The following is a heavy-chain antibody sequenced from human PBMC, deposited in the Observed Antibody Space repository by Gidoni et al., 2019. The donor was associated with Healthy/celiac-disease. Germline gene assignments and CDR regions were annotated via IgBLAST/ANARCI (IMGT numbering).Heavy chain of an antibody. D-gene: IGHD3-16*02. CDR3: ARDLSSHMITFGGVIAIASDY. CDR2: ISSSSIYI. V-gene: IGHV3-21*01. J-gene: IGHJ4*02. CDR1: GFTFSSYS. Sequence: EVQLVESGGGLVKPGGSLRLSCAASGFTFSSYSMNWVRQAPGKGLECVSSISSSSIYIYYADLVKGRFTISRDNAKNSLYLQMNSLRAEDTAVYYCARDLSSHMITFGGVIAIASDYWGQGTLVTVSS.